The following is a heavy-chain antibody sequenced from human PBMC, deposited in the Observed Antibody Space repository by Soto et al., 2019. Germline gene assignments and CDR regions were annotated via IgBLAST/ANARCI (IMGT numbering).Heavy chain of an antibody. Sequence: QVQLVQSGAEVKKPGSSVKVSCKASGGTFSSYAITWVRQAPGQGLEWMGGIIPIFGTANYAQKFQARVTITADESTSTAYMERSSLRSEDTAVYYCARGRGPSSGYSPCRFAPWGQGTLVTVSS. CDR3: ARGRGPSSGYSPCRFAP. V-gene: IGHV1-69*12. D-gene: IGHD3-22*01. J-gene: IGHJ5*02. CDR1: GGTFSSYA. CDR2: IIPIFGTA.